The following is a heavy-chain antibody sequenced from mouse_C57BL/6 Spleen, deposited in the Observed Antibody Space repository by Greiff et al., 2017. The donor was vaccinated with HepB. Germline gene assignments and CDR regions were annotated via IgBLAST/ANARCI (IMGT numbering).Heavy chain of an antibody. CDR1: GFTFSDYG. D-gene: IGHD1-3*01. J-gene: IGHJ4*01. V-gene: IGHV5-17*01. CDR2: ISSGSSTI. Sequence: EVMLVESGGGLVKPGGSLKLSCAASGFTFSDYGMHWVRQAPEKGLEWVAYISSGSSTIYYADTVKGRFTISRDNAKNTLCLQMTSLRSEDTAMYYCARILNSYYAMDYWGQGTSVTVSS. CDR3: ARILNSYYAMDY.